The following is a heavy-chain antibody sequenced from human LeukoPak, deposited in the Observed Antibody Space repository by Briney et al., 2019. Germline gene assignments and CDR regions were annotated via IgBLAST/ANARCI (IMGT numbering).Heavy chain of an antibody. D-gene: IGHD1-26*01. CDR3: ARDLRVVGATLDY. J-gene: IGHJ4*02. CDR1: GGTFSSYG. CDR2: ISAYNGNT. Sequence: ASVKVSCKASGGTFSSYGISWVRQAPGQGLEWMGWISAYNGNTNYAQNLQGRVTMTTDTSTSTAYMELRSLRSDDTAVYYCARDLRVVGATLDYWGQGTLVTVSS. V-gene: IGHV1-18*01.